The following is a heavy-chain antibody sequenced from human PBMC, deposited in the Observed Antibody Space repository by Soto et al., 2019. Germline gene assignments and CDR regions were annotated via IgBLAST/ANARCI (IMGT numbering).Heavy chain of an antibody. V-gene: IGHV4-61*01. D-gene: IGHD6-13*01. J-gene: IGHJ4*02. CDR3: ARVRSSWGLVSYFDY. Sequence: QVQLQESGPGLVKPSETLSLTCTVSGGSVSSGSYYWSWIRQPPGKGLECIGYIYYSGSTNYNPSLTSRDPIPVDTSKIQFSLKLSSVTAADTAVYYGARVRSSWGLVSYFDYWGQGTLVTVS. CDR2: IYYSGST. CDR1: GGSVSSGSYY.